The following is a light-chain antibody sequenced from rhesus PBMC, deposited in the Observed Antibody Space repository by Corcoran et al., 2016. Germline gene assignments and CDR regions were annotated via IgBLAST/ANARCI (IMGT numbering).Light chain of an antibody. V-gene: IGKV6-55*01. J-gene: IGKJ1*01. CDR2: YVS. Sequence: EIVLTQSPAFRSVTLQEKVTITCQASQNIAGSLHWSQQNSGQSTTLLLKYVSQSISGVPSRFSGNGSGTDFTLTIHSLEAEEASTYYCQQSSRFPRTFGQETKVEIK. CDR1: QNIAGS. CDR3: QQSSRFPRT.